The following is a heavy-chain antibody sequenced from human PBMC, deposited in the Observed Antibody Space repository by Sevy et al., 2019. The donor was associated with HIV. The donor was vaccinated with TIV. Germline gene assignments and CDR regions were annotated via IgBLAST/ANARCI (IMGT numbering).Heavy chain of an antibody. CDR2: INPNSGGT. CDR3: ATETGGVLRYFDWLSLDYYYGMDV. Sequence: ASVKVSCKASGYTFTGYYMHWVRQAPGQGLDWMGRINPNSGGTNYAQKFQGRVTMTRDTSISTAYMELSRLRSDDTAVYYCATETGGVLRYFDWLSLDYYYGMDVWGQGTTVTVSS. V-gene: IGHV1-2*06. D-gene: IGHD3-9*01. J-gene: IGHJ6*02. CDR1: GYTFTGYY.